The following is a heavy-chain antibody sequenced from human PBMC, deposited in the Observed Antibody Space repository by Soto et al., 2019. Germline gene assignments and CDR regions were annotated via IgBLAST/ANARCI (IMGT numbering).Heavy chain of an antibody. CDR1: GFTFSSYA. J-gene: IGHJ4*02. D-gene: IGHD6-13*01. Sequence: GGSLRLSCAASGFTFSSYAMSWVRQAPGKGLEWVSAISGSGGSTYYADSVKGRFTISRDNSKNTLYLQMNSLRAEDTAVYYCAKDLVAYSSSWYLWYYYWGQGTLVTVSS. V-gene: IGHV3-23*01. CDR3: AKDLVAYSSSWYLWYYY. CDR2: ISGSGGST.